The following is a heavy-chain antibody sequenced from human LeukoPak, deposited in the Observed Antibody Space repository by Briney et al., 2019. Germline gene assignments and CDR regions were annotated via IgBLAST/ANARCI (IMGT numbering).Heavy chain of an antibody. CDR1: GFTFSTYA. Sequence: GGSLRLSCAASGFTFSTYAMSWVRQAPGKGLEWVANIKPDGTTKFYVDSVKGRFTISRDNALNSLYLQMNSLRAEDTAIYYCARSIPYGTTWYGRSDYWGQGTLVTVSS. D-gene: IGHD6-13*01. J-gene: IGHJ4*02. CDR3: ARSIPYGTTWYGRSDY. V-gene: IGHV3-7*03. CDR2: IKPDGTTK.